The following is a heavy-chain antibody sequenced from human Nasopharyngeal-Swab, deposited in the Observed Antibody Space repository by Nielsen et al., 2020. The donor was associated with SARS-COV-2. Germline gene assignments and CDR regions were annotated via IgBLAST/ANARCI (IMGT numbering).Heavy chain of an antibody. V-gene: IGHV3-30*18. Sequence: GESLKISCAASGFIFSSYGMHWVRQAPGKGLEWVAVISYDGSNKYYADSLKGRFTISEDNSKNTLYLQMNSLRAEDTAVYYCAKVPGSSWVDAFDIWGQGTKVTVSS. J-gene: IGHJ3*02. CDR3: AKVPGSSWVDAFDI. CDR2: ISYDGSNK. CDR1: GFIFSSYG. D-gene: IGHD6-13*01.